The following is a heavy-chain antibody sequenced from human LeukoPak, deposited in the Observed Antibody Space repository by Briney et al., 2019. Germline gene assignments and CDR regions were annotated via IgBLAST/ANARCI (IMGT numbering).Heavy chain of an antibody. CDR1: GFTFSSYA. CDR2: ISGSGGST. CDR3: AKDRNAAGWGSSWCSDWFDP. Sequence: GGSLRLSCAASGFTFSSYAMSWVRQAPGKGLEWVSAISGSGGSTYYADSVKGRFTISRDNSKNTLYLQMNSLRAEDTAVYYCAKDRNAAGWGSSWCSDWFDPWGQGTLVTVSS. D-gene: IGHD6-13*01. V-gene: IGHV3-23*01. J-gene: IGHJ5*02.